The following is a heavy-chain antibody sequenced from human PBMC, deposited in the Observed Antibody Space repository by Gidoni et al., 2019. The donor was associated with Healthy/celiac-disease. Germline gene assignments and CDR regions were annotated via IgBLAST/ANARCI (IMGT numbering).Heavy chain of an antibody. Sequence: QVQLQESGPGLVKPSQTLSLTCTVSGGSISSGSYYWSWIRQPAGKGLEWIGRIYTSGSTNYNPSLKSRVTISVDTSKNQFSLKLSSVTAADTAVYYCARDHYWGQGTLVTVSS. J-gene: IGHJ4*02. V-gene: IGHV4-61*02. CDR2: IYTSGST. CDR3: ARDHY. CDR1: GGSISSGSYY.